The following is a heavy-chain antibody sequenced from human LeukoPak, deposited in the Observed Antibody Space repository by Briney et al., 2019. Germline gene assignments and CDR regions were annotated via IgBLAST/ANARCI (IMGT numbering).Heavy chain of an antibody. CDR2: IYYSGST. D-gene: IGHD4-23*01. CDR1: GGSISSYY. J-gene: IGHJ2*01. V-gene: IGHV4-59*06. Sequence: PPETLSLTCTVSGGSISSYYWSWIRQHPGKGLEWIGYIYYSGSTYYNPSLKSRVTISVDTSKNQFSLKLSSVTAADTAVYYCARDNYGGNSASRYFDLWGRGTLVTVSS. CDR3: ARDNYGGNSASRYFDL.